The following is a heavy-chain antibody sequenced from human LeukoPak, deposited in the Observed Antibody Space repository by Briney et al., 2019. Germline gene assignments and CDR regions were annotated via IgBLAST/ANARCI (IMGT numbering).Heavy chain of an antibody. CDR2: IYYSGST. Sequence: SETLSLTCTVSGGSISSYYWSWIRQPPGKGLEWIGYIYYSGSTNYNPSLKSRVTISVDTSKNQFSLKLSSVTAADTAVYYCAREAMVRGAVWFDPWGRGTLVTVSS. V-gene: IGHV4-59*01. J-gene: IGHJ5*02. D-gene: IGHD3-10*01. CDR1: GGSISSYY. CDR3: AREAMVRGAVWFDP.